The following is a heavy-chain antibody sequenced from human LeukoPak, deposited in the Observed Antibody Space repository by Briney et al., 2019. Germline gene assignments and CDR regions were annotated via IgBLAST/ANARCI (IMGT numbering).Heavy chain of an antibody. CDR3: ARARPAYYYGPNWFDP. J-gene: IGHJ5*02. D-gene: IGHD3-10*01. V-gene: IGHV4-39*07. CDR1: GGSISSSSYY. CDR2: IYYSGST. Sequence: SETLSLTCTVSGGSISSSSYYWGWIRQPPGKGLEWIGSIYYSGSTYYNPSPKSRVTISVDTSKNQFSLKLSSVTAADTAVYYCARARPAYYYGPNWFDPWGQGTLVTVSS.